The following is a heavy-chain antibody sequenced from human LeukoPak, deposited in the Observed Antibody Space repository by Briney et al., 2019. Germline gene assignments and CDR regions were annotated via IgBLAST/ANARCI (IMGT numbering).Heavy chain of an antibody. Sequence: GGSLRLSCAASGFIVSSNYMTWVRQTPGKGLEWVSVIYSGGNTYYAHSVKGRFTISRDNAKHSLYLQMNGLRAEDTAVYYCARWGVPIYYYYMDVWGKGTTVTVSS. V-gene: IGHV3-53*03. J-gene: IGHJ6*03. CDR3: ARWGVPIYYYYMDV. CDR2: IYSGGNT. CDR1: GFIVSSNY. D-gene: IGHD3-16*01.